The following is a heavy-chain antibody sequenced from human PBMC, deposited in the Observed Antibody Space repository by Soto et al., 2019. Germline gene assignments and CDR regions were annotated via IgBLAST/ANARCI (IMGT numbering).Heavy chain of an antibody. V-gene: IGHV4-34*01. CDR1: GGSFSGYY. CDR3: ARDKITGLFDY. CDR2: INHSGST. Sequence: QVQLQQWGAGLLKPSETLSLTCAVYGGSFSGYYWTWIRQPPGTGLEWIGEINHSGSTNYNPSLKIRVTISVDTSTNQFSLKLTSVTAADTAVYYCARDKITGLFDYWGQGTLVTVSS. D-gene: IGHD2-8*02. J-gene: IGHJ4*02.